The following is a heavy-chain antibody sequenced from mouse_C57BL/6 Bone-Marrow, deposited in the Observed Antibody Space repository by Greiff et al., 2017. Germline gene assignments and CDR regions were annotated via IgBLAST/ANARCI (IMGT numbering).Heavy chain of an antibody. V-gene: IGHV1-55*01. CDR2: IYPGSGST. Sequence: QVQLQQPGAELVKPGASVKMSCKASGYTFTSYWITWVKQRPGQGLEWIGDIYPGSGSTNYNEKFKSKATLTVDTSSSTAYMQLSSLTSEDSAVYYCARDYYGSLAWFAYWGQGTLVTVSA. J-gene: IGHJ3*01. CDR3: ARDYYGSLAWFAY. CDR1: GYTFTSYW. D-gene: IGHD1-1*01.